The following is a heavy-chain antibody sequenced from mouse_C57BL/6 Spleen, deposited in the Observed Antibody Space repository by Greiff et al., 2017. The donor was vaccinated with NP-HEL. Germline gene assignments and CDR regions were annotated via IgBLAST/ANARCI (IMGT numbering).Heavy chain of an antibody. Sequence: EVKVEESGGGLVQPGGSMKLSCVASGFTFSNYWMNWVRQSPEKGLEWVAQIRLKSDNYATHYAESVKGRFTISRDDSKSSVYLQMNNLRAEDTGIYYCTVYYYGSSFYAMDYWGQGTSVTVSS. CDR3: TVYYYGSSFYAMDY. D-gene: IGHD1-1*01. J-gene: IGHJ4*01. CDR2: IRLKSDNYAT. V-gene: IGHV6-3*01. CDR1: GFTFSNYW.